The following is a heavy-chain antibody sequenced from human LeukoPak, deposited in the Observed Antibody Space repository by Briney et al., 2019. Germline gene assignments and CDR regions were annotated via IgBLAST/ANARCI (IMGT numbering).Heavy chain of an antibody. J-gene: IGHJ6*02. V-gene: IGHV1-69*02. CDR2: IIPILDVA. CDR1: GYTFTDYY. CDR3: ARFPVRGYTYGSVIHHMDV. D-gene: IGHD5-18*01. Sequence: SVKVSCKASGYTFTDYYIHWVRQAPGQGLAWMGRIIPILDVADSAQKFQDRVTISADRSTSTVYMELSSLRSEDTAIYYCARFPVRGYTYGSVIHHMDVWGQGTTVTVSS.